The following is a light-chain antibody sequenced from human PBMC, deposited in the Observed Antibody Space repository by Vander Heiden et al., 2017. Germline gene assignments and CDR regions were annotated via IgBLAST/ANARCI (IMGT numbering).Light chain of an antibody. CDR2: EVS. CDR3: SSYTSSSTPV. J-gene: IGLJ1*01. CDR1: SSDVGGYNY. V-gene: IGLV2-14*01. Sequence: QSALTQPASVSGSPGQSITISCTGTSSDVGGYNYVSWYQQPPGKAPNLMIYEVSNRPSGVSNRFSGSKSGNTASLTISGLQAEDEADYYGSSYTSSSTPVFGTGTKVTVL.